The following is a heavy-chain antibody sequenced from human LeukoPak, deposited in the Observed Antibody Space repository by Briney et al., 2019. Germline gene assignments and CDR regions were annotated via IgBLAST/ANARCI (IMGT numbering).Heavy chain of an antibody. CDR2: IYSGGST. D-gene: IGHD2-2*01. CDR1: GFTVSSNY. J-gene: IGHJ4*02. CDR3: AREYRRSFDY. V-gene: IGHV3-66*02. Sequence: GGSLRLSCAASGFTVSSNYMSWVRQAPGKGLEWVSVIYSGGSTYYADSVQGRFTISRDNSKNTLYLQMNSLRAEDTAVYYCAREYRRSFDYWGQGTLVTVSS.